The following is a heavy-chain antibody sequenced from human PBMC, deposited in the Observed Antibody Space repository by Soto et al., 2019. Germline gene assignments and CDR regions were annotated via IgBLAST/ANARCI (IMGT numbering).Heavy chain of an antibody. CDR2: ISGSGGST. CDR1: GFTFSSYA. CDR3: AKDPLNFLLSGSSFDY. V-gene: IGHV3-23*01. J-gene: IGHJ4*02. D-gene: IGHD1-26*01. Sequence: GGSLRLSCAASGFTFSSYAMSWVRQAPGKGLEWVSAISGSGGSTYYADSVKGRFTISRDNSKNTLYLQMNSLRAEDTAVYYCAKDPLNFLLSGSSFDYWGQGTLVTVSS.